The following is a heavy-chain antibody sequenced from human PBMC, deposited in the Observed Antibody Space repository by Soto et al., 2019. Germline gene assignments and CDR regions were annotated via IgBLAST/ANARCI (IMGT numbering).Heavy chain of an antibody. CDR1: GFTFSSYG. D-gene: IGHD1-26*01. CDR2: IWYDGSNK. V-gene: IGHV3-33*01. J-gene: IGHJ6*02. Sequence: GGSLRLSCAASGFTFSSYGMHWVRQAPGKGLEWVAVIWYDGSNKYYADSVKGRFIISRDNSKNTLYLQMNSLRAEDTAVYYCARVIVGATDGMDVWGQGTTVTVSS. CDR3: ARVIVGATDGMDV.